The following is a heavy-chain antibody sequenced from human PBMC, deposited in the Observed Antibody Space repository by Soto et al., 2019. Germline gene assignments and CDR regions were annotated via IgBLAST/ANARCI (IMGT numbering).Heavy chain of an antibody. CDR1: DDSLNSDNYY. J-gene: IGHJ4*02. V-gene: IGHV4-39*01. CDR2: IYYRGNT. CDR3: ARLEGLATISYYFDY. D-gene: IGHD3-9*01. Sequence: QLQLQESGPGLVKPSETLSLTCSVSDDSLNSDNYYWGWIRQPPGKGLEWIGSIYYRGNTYYNPSLKTRVTISLDKSKSQFSLKLNSVTAADSAVYFCARLEGLATISYYFDYWGQGTLVTVSS.